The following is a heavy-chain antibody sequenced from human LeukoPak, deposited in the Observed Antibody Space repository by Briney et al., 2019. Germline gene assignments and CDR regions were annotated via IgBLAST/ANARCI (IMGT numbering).Heavy chain of an antibody. CDR1: GSTFSNYA. V-gene: IGHV3-23*01. CDR3: AKVRDTSGWYHFDN. Sequence: GEPLKISCAASGSTFSNYAMNWVRQAPGKGLLWVSGISYGGANTHYADSVKGRFTVSRDNSRNTLHLEMNSLRAEDTAVYYCAKVRDTSGWYHFDNWGQGTLVTASS. CDR2: ISYGGANT. J-gene: IGHJ4*02. D-gene: IGHD6-19*01.